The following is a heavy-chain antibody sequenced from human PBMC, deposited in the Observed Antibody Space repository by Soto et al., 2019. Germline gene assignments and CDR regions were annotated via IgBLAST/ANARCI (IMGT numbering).Heavy chain of an antibody. D-gene: IGHD3-16*01. CDR3: ARGRYALDY. CDR2: ISGSGNTI. V-gene: IGHV3-11*01. J-gene: IGHJ4*02. CDR1: GFTLSDYY. Sequence: GGSLRRSCVASGFTLSDYYMSLIRQAPGKGPEWVSHISGSGNTIDFADSVKGRFTIARDKAKNSLHLQMNSLRDDSTAVFYCARGRYALDYWGQGTRVTVTS.